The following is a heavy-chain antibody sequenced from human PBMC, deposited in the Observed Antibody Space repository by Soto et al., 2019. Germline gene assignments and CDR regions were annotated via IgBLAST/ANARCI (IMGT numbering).Heavy chain of an antibody. CDR3: DSAVAGTFH. J-gene: IGHJ4*02. CDR2: IYSGGTT. CDR1: GFTVSSNY. V-gene: IGHV3-66*01. D-gene: IGHD6-19*01. Sequence: GGSLRLSCAASGFTVSSNYMSWVRQAPGKGLEWVSVIYSGGTTYYADSVKCRFTISRDNSKNTLYLQMNSLRAEDTAVYYCDSAVAGTFHWGQGTLVTVSS.